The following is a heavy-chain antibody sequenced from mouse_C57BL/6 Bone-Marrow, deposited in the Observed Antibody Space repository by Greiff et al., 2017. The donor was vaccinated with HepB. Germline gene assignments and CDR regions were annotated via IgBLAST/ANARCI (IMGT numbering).Heavy chain of an antibody. Sequence: EVQLVESGGGLVQPGGSLSLSCAASGFTFTDYYMSWVRQPPGKALEWLGFIRNKANGYTTEYSASVKGRFTSSRDNSQSILYLQMNALRAEDSATYYCAGEYYGSSYRDYWGQGTTLTVAS. J-gene: IGHJ2*01. CDR1: GFTFTDYY. D-gene: IGHD1-1*01. CDR2: IRNKANGYTT. V-gene: IGHV7-3*01. CDR3: AGEYYGSSYRDY.